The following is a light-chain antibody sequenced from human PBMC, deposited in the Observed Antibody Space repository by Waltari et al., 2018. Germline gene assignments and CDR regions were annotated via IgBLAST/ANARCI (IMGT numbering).Light chain of an antibody. CDR3: QQRSNWSPHT. Sequence: EIVLTQSPATLSLSPGDTATLSCRASQSVGSYLAWYQQKPGQPPRLLIYDASNRATGVLATFRSSRCGTEYSLIISSREAEDFAVYYCQQRSNWSPHTFGQGTRVEIK. CDR1: QSVGSY. V-gene: IGKV3-11*01. CDR2: DAS. J-gene: IGKJ2*01.